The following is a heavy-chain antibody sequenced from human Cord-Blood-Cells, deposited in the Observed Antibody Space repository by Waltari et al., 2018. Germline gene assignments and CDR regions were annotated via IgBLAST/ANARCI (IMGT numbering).Heavy chain of an antibody. CDR3: ARQGPSYGDYDY. Sequence: QVQLQESGPGLVKPSETLSLTCPVPGGSISSYYSSWIRQPPGKGLEWIGYIYYSGSTNYNPSLKSRVTISLDTSKNQFSLKLSSVTAADTAVYYCARQGPSYGDYDYWGQGTLVTVSS. J-gene: IGHJ4*02. D-gene: IGHD4-17*01. V-gene: IGHV4-59*01. CDR2: IYYSGST. CDR1: GGSISSYY.